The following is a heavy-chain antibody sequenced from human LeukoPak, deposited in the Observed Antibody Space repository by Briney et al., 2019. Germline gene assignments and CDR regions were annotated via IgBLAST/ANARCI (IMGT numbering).Heavy chain of an antibody. CDR2: ISSSSSYT. Sequence: GGSLRLSCAASGFTFGDYYMSWIRQAPGKGLEWVSYISSSSSYTNYADSVKGRFTISRDNAKNSLYLQMNSLRAEDTAVYYCAPTSDILTGYYSYWGQGTLVTVSS. D-gene: IGHD3-9*01. CDR1: GFTFGDYY. CDR3: APTSDILTGYYSY. V-gene: IGHV3-11*03. J-gene: IGHJ4*02.